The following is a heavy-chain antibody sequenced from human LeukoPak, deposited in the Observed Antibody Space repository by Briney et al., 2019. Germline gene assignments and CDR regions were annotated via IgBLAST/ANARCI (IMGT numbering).Heavy chain of an antibody. D-gene: IGHD3-22*01. CDR1: GYTFTSYD. V-gene: IGHV1-8*01. J-gene: IGHJ3*02. CDR2: VNPNSGNT. CDR3: ASAYDSSGYYSSDAFDI. Sequence: ASVKVSCKASGYTFTSYDINWVRQATGQGLEWMGWVNPNSGNTGYAQKFQGRVTMTRNTSISTAYMELSSLRSEDTAVYYCASAYDSSGYYSSDAFDIWGQGTMVTVSS.